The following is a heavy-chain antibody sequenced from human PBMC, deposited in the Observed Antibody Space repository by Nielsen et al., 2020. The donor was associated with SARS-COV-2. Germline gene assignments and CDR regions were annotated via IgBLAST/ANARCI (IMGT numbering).Heavy chain of an antibody. D-gene: IGHD2-15*01. CDR2: ISYDGSNK. V-gene: IGHV3-30*18. CDR1: GFTFSSYG. CDR3: AKGERWGYCSGGSCPEYFQH. J-gene: IGHJ1*01. Sequence: GGSLRLSCAASGFTFSSYGMPWVRQAPGKGLEWVAVISYDGSNKYYADSVKGRFTISRDNSKNTLYLQMSSLRAEDTAVYYCAKGERWGYCSGGSCPEYFQHWGQGTLVTVAS.